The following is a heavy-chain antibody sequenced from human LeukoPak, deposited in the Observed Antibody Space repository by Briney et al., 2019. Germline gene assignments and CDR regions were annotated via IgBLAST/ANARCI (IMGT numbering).Heavy chain of an antibody. CDR1: GFTFSSYS. D-gene: IGHD6-19*01. V-gene: IGHV3-21*01. J-gene: IGHJ5*02. CDR2: ISSSSSYI. Sequence: GGSLRLSCAASGFTFSSYSMSWVRQAPGKGLEWVSSISSSSSYIYYADSLKGRFTISRDNAKNSLYLQMNSLRAEDTAVYYCTGARAEASFYGFDPWGQGNLVTVSS. CDR3: TGARAEASFYGFDP.